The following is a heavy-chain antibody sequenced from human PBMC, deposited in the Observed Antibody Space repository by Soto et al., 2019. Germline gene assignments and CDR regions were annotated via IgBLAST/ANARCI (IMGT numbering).Heavy chain of an antibody. Sequence: QVQLVQSGAEVKKPGSSVKVSCKASGGTFSSYAISWVRQAPGQGLEWMGGIIPIFGTANYAQKFQGRVTITADESTSTAYMELSSLRSEDTAVYYCARELDCSSTSCPTGYYYGMDVWGQGTTVTVSS. CDR3: ARELDCSSTSCPTGYYYGMDV. V-gene: IGHV1-69*01. CDR1: GGTFSSYA. D-gene: IGHD2-2*01. CDR2: IIPIFGTA. J-gene: IGHJ6*02.